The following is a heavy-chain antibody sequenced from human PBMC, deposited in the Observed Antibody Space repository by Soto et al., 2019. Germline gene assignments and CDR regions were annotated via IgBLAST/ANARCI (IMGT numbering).Heavy chain of an antibody. CDR2: IYYSGST. CDR3: SRHLQLERLQLPAYYYYMDV. Sequence: PSETLSLTCTVSGGSISSYYWSWIRQPPGKGLEWIGYIYYSGSTNYNPSLKSRVTISVDTSKNQFSLKLSSVTAADTAVYYCSRHLQLERLQLPAYYYYMDVWGKGTTVTVSS. CDR1: GGSISSYY. V-gene: IGHV4-59*08. J-gene: IGHJ6*03. D-gene: IGHD1-1*01.